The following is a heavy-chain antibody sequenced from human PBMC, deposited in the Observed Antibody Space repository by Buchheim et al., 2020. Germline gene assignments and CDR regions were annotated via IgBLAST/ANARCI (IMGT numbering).Heavy chain of an antibody. CDR2: VYYSGDT. V-gene: IGHV4-39*01. D-gene: IGHD1-1*01. J-gene: IGHJ5*02. CDR3: ARLENILMFHAAGFDP. Sequence: QLQLQESGPGLVKPSETLSLTCTVSGVSISTTTYYWGWIRQPPGKGLEWIGSVYYSGDTNYNPSLQSRVTISVDTSKNQFSLRLMSVTAADTALYFCARLENILMFHAAGFDPWGQGTL. CDR1: GVSISTTTYY.